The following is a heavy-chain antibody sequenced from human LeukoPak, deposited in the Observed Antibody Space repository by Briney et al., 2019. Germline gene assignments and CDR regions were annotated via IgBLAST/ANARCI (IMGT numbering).Heavy chain of an antibody. V-gene: IGHV4-4*07. Sequence: SETLSLTCTVSGGSISSYSWSWIRQSAGKGLEWIGRVHTSESTSYNHSLKSRVTVSVDTSKNQFSLKLSSVTAADTAVYYCARGKALSGTYYYYFDYWGQGTLVTVSS. J-gene: IGHJ4*02. CDR1: GGSISSYS. D-gene: IGHD3-10*01. CDR2: VHTSEST. CDR3: ARGKALSGTYYYYFDY.